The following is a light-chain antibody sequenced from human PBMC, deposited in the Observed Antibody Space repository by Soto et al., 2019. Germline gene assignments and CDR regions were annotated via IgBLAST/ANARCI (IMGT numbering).Light chain of an antibody. CDR3: NSYTSSNTWV. J-gene: IGLJ3*02. CDR2: EVS. Sequence: QSVLTQPASVSGSPGQSITLSCTGTSSDVGGYKYVSWYQQHSGNAPKVLIYEVSNRPLGVSNRFSGSKSGNTASLTISGLQAEDEADYYCNSYTSSNTWVFGGGTKLTAL. V-gene: IGLV2-14*01. CDR1: SSDVGGYKY.